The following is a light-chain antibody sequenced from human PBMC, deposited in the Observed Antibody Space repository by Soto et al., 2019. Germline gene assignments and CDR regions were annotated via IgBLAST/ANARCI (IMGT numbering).Light chain of an antibody. CDR2: AAS. V-gene: IGKV1-6*01. CDR1: QAIRND. J-gene: IGKJ1*01. CDR3: LQDFNYPRT. Sequence: AIQMTQSPSSVSAYVGNRVTITCRPSQAIRNDLGWYQKKPGKAPKLLIYAASTLQSGVPSRFIGRGSGTDFMLTISSLQPEDIATYYCLQDFNYPRTFGQGTKVEVE.